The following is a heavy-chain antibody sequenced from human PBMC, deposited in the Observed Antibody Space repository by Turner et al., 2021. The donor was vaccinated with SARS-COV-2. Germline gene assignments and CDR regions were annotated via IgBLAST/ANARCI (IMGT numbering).Heavy chain of an antibody. Sequence: QVQLVQSGAEVKKPGASVKVSRKVSGYTLIELPMHWVRQAPGKGLEWMGGFDPEEGEAIYAQKLQGRVTMNDDTTTDTDYMELSNLRSEDTAVYYCATDYAIVEATLLDYWGQGTLVTVSS. J-gene: IGHJ4*02. D-gene: IGHD1-26*01. CDR1: GYTLIELP. CDR3: ATDYAIVEATLLDY. CDR2: FDPEEGEA. V-gene: IGHV1-24*01.